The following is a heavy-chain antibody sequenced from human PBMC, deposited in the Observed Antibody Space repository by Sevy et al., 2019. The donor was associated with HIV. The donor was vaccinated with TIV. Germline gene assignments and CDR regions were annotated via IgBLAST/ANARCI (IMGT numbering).Heavy chain of an antibody. CDR2: ITQDGSEK. V-gene: IGHV3-7*01. D-gene: IGHD2-2*03. Sequence: GGSLRLSCAASGFTFSSSWMSWVRQAPGKGLEWVANITQDGSEKYYADSVKGRFTISRDNAKNSLYLQMNSLRAEDTAVYYCAGDGYCSSTSCYIPGMDVWGQGTTVTVSS. CDR3: AGDGYCSSTSCYIPGMDV. CDR1: GFTFSSSW. J-gene: IGHJ6*02.